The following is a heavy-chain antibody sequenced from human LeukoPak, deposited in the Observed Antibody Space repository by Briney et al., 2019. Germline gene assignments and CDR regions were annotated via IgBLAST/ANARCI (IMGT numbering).Heavy chain of an antibody. V-gene: IGHV4-4*07. Sequence: SETLSLTCTVSGGSISSYYWSWIRQPAGKGLEWIGRIYTSGSTNYNPSLKSRVTMSVDTSKNQFSLKLSSVTAADTAVYYCAREWRRITIFGVVITFDYWGQGTLVTVSS. CDR3: AREWRRITIFGVVITFDY. CDR1: GGSISSYY. D-gene: IGHD3-3*01. CDR2: IYTSGST. J-gene: IGHJ4*02.